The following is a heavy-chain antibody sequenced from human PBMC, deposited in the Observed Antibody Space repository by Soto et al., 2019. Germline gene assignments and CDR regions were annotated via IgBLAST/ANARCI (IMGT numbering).Heavy chain of an antibody. D-gene: IGHD2-21*02. V-gene: IGHV4-39*01. Sequence: PSETLSLTCSVSGGSISSFYWGWIRQPLGKGLEWIGSIYYSGRTYYNPSFKSRVTISIDTSKNQFSLKLSSVTATDTAVYYCARQRTTVVTQAYFDHWGQGALVTVSS. CDR1: GGSISSFY. CDR2: IYYSGRT. CDR3: ARQRTTVVTQAYFDH. J-gene: IGHJ4*02.